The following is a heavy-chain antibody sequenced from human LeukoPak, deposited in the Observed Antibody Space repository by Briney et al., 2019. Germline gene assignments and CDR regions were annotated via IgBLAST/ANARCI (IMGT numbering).Heavy chain of an antibody. CDR1: GGSISSSNW. CDR3: ARGFVSGCFDY. J-gene: IGHJ4*02. V-gene: IGHV4-4*02. D-gene: IGHD5-12*01. Sequence: SETLSLTCAVSGGSISSSNWWSWVRQPPGKGLEWISIIHYSGGTFYNPSLKSRVTISVDTSKNQFSLKLTSVTAADTAVHYCARGFVSGCFDYWGQGSLVTVSS. CDR2: IHYSGGT.